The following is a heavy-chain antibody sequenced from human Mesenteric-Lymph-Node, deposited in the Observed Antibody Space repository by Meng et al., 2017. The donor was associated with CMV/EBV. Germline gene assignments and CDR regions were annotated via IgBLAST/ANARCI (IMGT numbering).Heavy chain of an antibody. CDR3: ATSSPNDIVVPAALNYYYYGVDV. CDR2: IKTRTDGGTT. V-gene: IGHV3-15*01. Sequence: WVRQAPGKGLEWVGRIKTRTDGGTTNYAAPVKARFTISRDDSKNTLYLQMNSLKTEDTAVYYCATSSPNDIVVPAALNYYYYGVDVWGQGTTVTVSS. J-gene: IGHJ6*02. D-gene: IGHD2-2*01.